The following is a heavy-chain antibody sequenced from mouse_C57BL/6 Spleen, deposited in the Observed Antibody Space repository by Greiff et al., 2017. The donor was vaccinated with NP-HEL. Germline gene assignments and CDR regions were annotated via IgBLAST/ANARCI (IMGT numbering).Heavy chain of an antibody. CDR3: ARGLLRWYFDV. V-gene: IGHV1-42*01. Sequence: EVKLQESGPELVKPGASVKISCKASGYSFTGYYMNWVKQSPEKSLEWIGEINPSTGGTTYNQKFKAKATLTVDKSSSTAYMQLKSLTSEDSAVYYCARGLLRWYFDVWGTGTTVTVSS. J-gene: IGHJ1*03. CDR1: GYSFTGYY. D-gene: IGHD2-3*01. CDR2: INPSTGGT.